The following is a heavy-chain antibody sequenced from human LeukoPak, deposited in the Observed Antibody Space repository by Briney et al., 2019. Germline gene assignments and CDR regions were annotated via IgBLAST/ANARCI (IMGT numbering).Heavy chain of an antibody. D-gene: IGHD4-23*01. V-gene: IGHV4-59*08. CDR2: GYYSGTY. CDR1: GGSITINY. CDR3: ARRHYGGNSDWFDP. J-gene: IGHJ5*02. Sequence: SETLSLTCTVSGGSITINYWSCIRHPPAKGLEWIGYGYYSGTYNYSPSLKSRVTISVDTSKNQFSLKLSSVTAADTAVYYCARRHYGGNSDWFDPWGQGTRVTVSS.